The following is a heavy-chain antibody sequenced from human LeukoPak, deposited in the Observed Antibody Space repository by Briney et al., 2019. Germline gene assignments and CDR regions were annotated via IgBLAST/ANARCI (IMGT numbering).Heavy chain of an antibody. CDR1: GGSFSGYY. CDR2: INHSGST. V-gene: IGHV4-34*01. D-gene: IGHD3-22*01. CDR3: ARRPSYYYDSSGYWDY. J-gene: IGHJ4*02. Sequence: SETLSLTCAVYGGSFSGYYWSWIRQPPGKGLEWIGEINHSGSTNYNPSLKSRVTISVDTSKNQFSLKLSSVTAADTAVYYCARRPSYYYDSSGYWDYWGQGTLVTASS.